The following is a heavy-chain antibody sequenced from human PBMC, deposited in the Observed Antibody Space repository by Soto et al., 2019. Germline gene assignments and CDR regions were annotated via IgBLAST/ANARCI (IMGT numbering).Heavy chain of an antibody. V-gene: IGHV1-69*13. CDR2: IIPILGTA. D-gene: IGHD1-26*01. CDR3: ASEGAKPDYYGMDV. CDR1: GGTFSSYA. J-gene: IGHJ6*02. Sequence: SVKVSCKASGGTFSSYAISWVRQAPGQGLEWMGGIIPILGTANYAQKFQGRVTITADESTSTAYMELSSLRSEDTAVYYCASEGAKPDYYGMDVWGQGTTVTVSS.